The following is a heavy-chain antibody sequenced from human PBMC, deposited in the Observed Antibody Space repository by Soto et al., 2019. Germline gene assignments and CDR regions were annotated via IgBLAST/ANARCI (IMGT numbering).Heavy chain of an antibody. D-gene: IGHD6-6*01. CDR1: GGTFSSYA. Sequence: SVKVSCKASGGTFSSYAISWVRQAPGQGLEWMGGIIPIFGTANYAQKFQGRVTITADESTSTAYMELSSLRSEDTAVYYCARAVYSSSPIGGNWFDPWGQGTLVTVSS. J-gene: IGHJ5*02. V-gene: IGHV1-69*13. CDR3: ARAVYSSSPIGGNWFDP. CDR2: IIPIFGTA.